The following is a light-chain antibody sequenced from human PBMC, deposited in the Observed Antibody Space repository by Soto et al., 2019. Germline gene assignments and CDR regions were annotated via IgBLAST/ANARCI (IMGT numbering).Light chain of an antibody. V-gene: IGKV1-39*01. CDR1: QSISTY. CDR3: QQSYTTPYT. CDR2: AAS. Sequence: DIQMTQSPSSLSASVGERVTITCRASQSISTYLNWYQQKPGKAPNLLIYAASNLQSGVPSTFSGSGSGTDFTLTISSLQPEDFATDYCQQSYTTPYTFGQGTKLEIK. J-gene: IGKJ2*01.